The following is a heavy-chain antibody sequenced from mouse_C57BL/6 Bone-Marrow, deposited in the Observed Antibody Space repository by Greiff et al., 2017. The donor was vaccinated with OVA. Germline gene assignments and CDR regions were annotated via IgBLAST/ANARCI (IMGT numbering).Heavy chain of an antibody. CDR2: INPYNGGT. CDR3: ARRSLYGSGDY. D-gene: IGHD1-1*01. J-gene: IGHJ4*01. V-gene: IGHV1-19*01. CDR1: GYTFTDYY. Sequence: EVQLQQSGPVLVKPGASVKMSCKASGYTFTDYYMNWVKQSHGKSLEWIGVINPYNGGTSYNQKFKGKATLTVDKSSSTAYMELNSLTSEDSAVYYCARRSLYGSGDYWGQGTSVTVSS.